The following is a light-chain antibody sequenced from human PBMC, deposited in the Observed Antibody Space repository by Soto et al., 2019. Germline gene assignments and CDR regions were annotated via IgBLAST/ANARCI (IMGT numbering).Light chain of an antibody. J-gene: IGKJ1*01. CDR1: QTVASNY. V-gene: IGKV3-20*01. CDR3: QQYTNSRWT. Sequence: ETVLTQSPGTLSLSPGERVTLSCRASQTVASNYFAWYQQRPGQAPRLLMNGASTRATGVPDRFSGSGSGKDFTLTSSRLEPEDFAVYYCQQYTNSRWTFGQGTKVDIK. CDR2: GAS.